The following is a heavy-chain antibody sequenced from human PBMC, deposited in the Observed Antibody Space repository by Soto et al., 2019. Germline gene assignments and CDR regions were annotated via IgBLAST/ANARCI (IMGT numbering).Heavy chain of an antibody. D-gene: IGHD3-22*01. Sequence: QVQLVQSGAEVKKPGSSVKVSCKASGGTFSSYTISWVRQAPGQGLEWMGRIIPILGIANYAQKFQGRVTITADKSTSTAYMELSSLRSEDTAVYYCARDVSRGYYYVSWFDPWGQGTLVTVSS. J-gene: IGHJ5*02. V-gene: IGHV1-69*08. CDR2: IIPILGIA. CDR3: ARDVSRGYYYVSWFDP. CDR1: GGTFSSYT.